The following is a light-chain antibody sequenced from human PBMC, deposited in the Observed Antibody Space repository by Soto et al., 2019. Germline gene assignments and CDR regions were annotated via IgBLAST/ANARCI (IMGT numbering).Light chain of an antibody. Sequence: QSVLAQPPSVSGSPGQSVTISCTGTIGDVGGYNYVSWYQQHPDMAPKLIISDDSERPSGVPNRFSGSKSGNTASLTISGVQSDDEADYYCCSYAGSYTWIFGGGTKLTVL. J-gene: IGLJ2*01. CDR3: CSYAGSYTWI. CDR2: DDS. CDR1: IGDVGGYNY. V-gene: IGLV2-11*01.